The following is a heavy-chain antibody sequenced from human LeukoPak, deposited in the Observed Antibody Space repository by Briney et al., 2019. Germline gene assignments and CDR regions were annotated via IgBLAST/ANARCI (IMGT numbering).Heavy chain of an antibody. CDR2: INHSGST. J-gene: IGHJ6*03. CDR1: GGSFSGYY. Sequence: PSETLSLTCAVYGGSFSGYYWSWIRQPPGKGLEWIGEINHSGSTNYNPSLKSRVIISVDTSKNQFSLKLSSVTAADTAVYYCARGGPYYYYYMDVWGKGTTVTVSS. V-gene: IGHV4-34*01. CDR3: ARGGPYYYYYMDV.